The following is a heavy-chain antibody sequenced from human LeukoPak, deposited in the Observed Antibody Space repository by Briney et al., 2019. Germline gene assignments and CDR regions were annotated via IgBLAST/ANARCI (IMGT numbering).Heavy chain of an antibody. CDR1: GGSISSYY. Sequence: AETLSLTCTVSGGSISSYYWSWIRQPPGKGLEWVGYIYYSGSTNYNPSFKSRVTISVDTSKNQFSLKLSSVTAADTAVYYCARVPYYYGMDVWGQGTTVTVSS. CDR2: IYYSGST. J-gene: IGHJ6*02. V-gene: IGHV4-59*01. CDR3: ARVPYYYGMDV.